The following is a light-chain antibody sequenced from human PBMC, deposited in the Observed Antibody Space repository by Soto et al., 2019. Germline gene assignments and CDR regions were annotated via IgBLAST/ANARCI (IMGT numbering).Light chain of an antibody. CDR2: GAS. Sequence: EIVMTQSPATLSVSPGERATLSCRASQSVSSNLAWYQQKPGQAPMLLIYGASTMATGIPARFSGSGSGTEFTLTISSLQSEDFAVYYCQQYNNWPPATFGQGTKLEIK. V-gene: IGKV3-15*01. CDR1: QSVSSN. J-gene: IGKJ2*01. CDR3: QQYNNWPPAT.